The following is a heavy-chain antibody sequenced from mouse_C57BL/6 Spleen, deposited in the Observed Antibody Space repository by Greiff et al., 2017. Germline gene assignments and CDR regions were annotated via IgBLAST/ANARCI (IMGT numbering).Heavy chain of an antibody. V-gene: IGHV5-15*01. CDR1: GFTFSDYG. CDR3: ARLSSGYVRAMDY. Sequence: EVKLMESGGGLVQPGGSLKLSCAASGFTFSDYGMAWVRQAPRKGPEWVAFISNLAYSIYYADTVTGRFTISRENAKNTLYLEMSSLRSEDTALYYCARLSSGYVRAMDYWGQGTSVTVSS. D-gene: IGHD3-2*02. CDR2: ISNLAYSI. J-gene: IGHJ4*01.